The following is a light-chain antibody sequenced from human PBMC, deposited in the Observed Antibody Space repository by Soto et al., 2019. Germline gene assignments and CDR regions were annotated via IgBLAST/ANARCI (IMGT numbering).Light chain of an antibody. Sequence: QSALTQPPSASGSPGQSVTISCTGTSSDVGGYNYVSWYQQQSGKAPKLVIYEVSKRPSGVPDRFSGSKSGNTASLTVSGLQAEDEADYYCSSYAGSNTVVFGGGTKLTVL. CDR2: EVS. CDR1: SSDVGGYNY. CDR3: SSYAGSNTVV. J-gene: IGLJ2*01. V-gene: IGLV2-8*01.